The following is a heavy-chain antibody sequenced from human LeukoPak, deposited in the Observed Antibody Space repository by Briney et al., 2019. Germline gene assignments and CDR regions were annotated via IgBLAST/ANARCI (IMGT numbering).Heavy chain of an antibody. CDR3: ARLGGSPSSSGWYIYYFDY. CDR2: ISSSSSYI. J-gene: IGHJ4*02. Sequence: GSLRLSCAASGFTFSSYSMNWVRQAPGKGLEWVSSISSSSSYIYYADSVKGRFTISRENAKNSLYLQINSLKAEDTALYYCARLGGSPSSSGWYIYYFDYWAQGTLVSVS. D-gene: IGHD6-19*01. CDR1: GFTFSSYS. V-gene: IGHV3-21*01.